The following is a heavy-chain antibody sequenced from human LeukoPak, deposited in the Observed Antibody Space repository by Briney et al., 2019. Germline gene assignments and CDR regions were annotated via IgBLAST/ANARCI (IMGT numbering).Heavy chain of an antibody. V-gene: IGHV1-8*01. CDR1: GYTFTTYD. CDR3: ARSPPNRGFDF. CDR2: MNPNSANT. D-gene: IGHD7-27*01. J-gene: IGHJ4*02. Sequence: ASVKVSCKASGYTFTTYDINWVRQATGQGLEWMGWMNPNSANTGYAQKFQGRVTMTRDTSISTAYMELSSLRSEDTAVYYCARSPPNRGFDFWGQGTLVTVSS.